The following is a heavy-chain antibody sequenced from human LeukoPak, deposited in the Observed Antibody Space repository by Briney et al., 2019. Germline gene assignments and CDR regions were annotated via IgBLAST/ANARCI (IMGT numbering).Heavy chain of an antibody. Sequence: GGSLRLSCAASGFTFSSYAMSWVRQAPGKGLEWVSAISGSGGSTYYADSVKGRFTISRDNSKNTLYLQMNSLRAEDTAVYYCARDLGELWTYFDYWGQGTLVTVSS. V-gene: IGHV3-23*01. CDR3: ARDLGELWTYFDY. D-gene: IGHD3-10*01. J-gene: IGHJ4*02. CDR2: ISGSGGST. CDR1: GFTFSSYA.